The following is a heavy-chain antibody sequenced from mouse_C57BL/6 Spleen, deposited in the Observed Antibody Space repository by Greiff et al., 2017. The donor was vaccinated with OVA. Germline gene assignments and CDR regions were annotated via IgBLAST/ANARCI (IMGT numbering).Heavy chain of an antibody. D-gene: IGHD1-1*01. CDR3: ARELRSFAY. CDR1: GYTFTSYT. CDR2: INPSSGYT. V-gene: IGHV1-4*01. Sequence: VKLMESGAELARPGASVKMSCKASGYTFTSYTMHWVKQRPGQGLEWIGYINPSSGYTKYNQKFKDKATLTADKSSSTAYMQLSSLTSEDSAVYYCARELRSFAYWGQGTLVTVSA. J-gene: IGHJ3*01.